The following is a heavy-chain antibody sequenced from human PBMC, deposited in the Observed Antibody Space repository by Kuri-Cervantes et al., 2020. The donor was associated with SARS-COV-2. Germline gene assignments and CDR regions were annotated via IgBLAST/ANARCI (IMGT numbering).Heavy chain of an antibody. D-gene: IGHD6-19*01. CDR2: IIPILGIA. V-gene: IGHV1-69*02. CDR1: GGTFSSYT. J-gene: IGHJ4*02. Sequence: SVKVSCKASGGTFSSYTISWVRQAPGQGLEWMGRIIPILGIANYAQKFQGRVTITADKSTITAYMELSSLRSEDTAVYYCASGAVADLFDYWGQGTLVTVSS. CDR3: ASGAVADLFDY.